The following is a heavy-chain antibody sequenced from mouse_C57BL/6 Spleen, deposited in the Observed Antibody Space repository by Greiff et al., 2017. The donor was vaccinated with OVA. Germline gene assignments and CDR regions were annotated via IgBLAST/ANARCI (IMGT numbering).Heavy chain of an antibody. J-gene: IGHJ2*01. Sequence: QVQLQQSGAELVRPGASVTLSCKASGYTFTDYEMHWVKQTPVHGLEWIGAIDPETGGTAYNQKFKGKAILTADKSSSTAYMELRSLTSEDSAVYYCTRANWDKGFDYWGQGTTLTVSS. CDR1: GYTFTDYE. D-gene: IGHD4-1*01. CDR2: IDPETGGT. CDR3: TRANWDKGFDY. V-gene: IGHV1-15*01.